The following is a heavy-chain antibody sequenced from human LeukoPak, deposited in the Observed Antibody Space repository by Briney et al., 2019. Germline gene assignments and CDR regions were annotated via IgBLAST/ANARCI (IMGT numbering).Heavy chain of an antibody. D-gene: IGHD2-15*01. V-gene: IGHV3-74*01. CDR3: ARGYCSGGSCYSYYYYNYMDV. J-gene: IGHJ6*03. CDR1: GFTFSSYW. CDR2: INSDGSST. Sequence: GGSLRLSCAASGFTFSSYWMHWVRQAPGEGLVWVSRINSDGSSTSYADSVKGRLTISRDNAKNTLYLQMNSLRAEDTAVYYCARGYCSGGSCYSYYYYNYMDVWGKGTTVTVSS.